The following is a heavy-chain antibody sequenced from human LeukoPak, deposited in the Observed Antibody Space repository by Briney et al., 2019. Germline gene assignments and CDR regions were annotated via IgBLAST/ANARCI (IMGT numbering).Heavy chain of an antibody. CDR1: GGSFSGYY. J-gene: IGHJ6*04. V-gene: IGHV4-34*01. D-gene: IGHD2-2*01. CDR2: MNDRGGT. CDR3: ARAPPSIVVVPAPYYYYGMDG. Sequence: SGTLSLTRADYGGSFSGYYWCCSRQRPGMGLEWSGEMNDRGGTNYIPSLKSRVTISVDTSKNQFSLKLSSVTAADTAVYYCARAPPSIVVVPAPYYYYGMDGWGKGTTVTVSS.